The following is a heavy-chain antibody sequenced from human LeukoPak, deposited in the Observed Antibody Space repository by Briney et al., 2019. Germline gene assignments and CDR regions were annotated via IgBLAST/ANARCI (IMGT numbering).Heavy chain of an antibody. CDR3: ARGIHY. CDR1: GFTFISYW. Sequence: GGSLRLSCAASGFTFISYWMRWVRQAPGKGLECVANIKHDGTVQYYVDSVKGRFTISRANAKNSLYLQMNSLRADDTALYYCARGIHYWGQGTLVTVSS. J-gene: IGHJ4*02. V-gene: IGHV3-7*05. CDR2: IKHDGTVQ. D-gene: IGHD2/OR15-2a*01.